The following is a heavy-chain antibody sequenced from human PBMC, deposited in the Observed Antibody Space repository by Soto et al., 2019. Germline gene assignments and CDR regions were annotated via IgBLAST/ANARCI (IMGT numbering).Heavy chain of an antibody. CDR2: IIPILGIA. CDR3: VDYGDYRASHYGMDV. CDR1: GGTFSSYT. V-gene: IGHV1-69*02. J-gene: IGHJ6*02. Sequence: SVKVSCKASGGTFSSYTISWVRQAPGQGLEWMGRIIPILGIANYAQKFQGRVTITADKSTSTAYMELSSLRSEDTAVYYCVDYGDYRASHYGMDVWGQGTTVTVSS. D-gene: IGHD4-17*01.